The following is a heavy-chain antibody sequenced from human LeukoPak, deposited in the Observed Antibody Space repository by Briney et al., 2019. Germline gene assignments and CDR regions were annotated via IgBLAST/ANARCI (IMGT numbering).Heavy chain of an antibody. CDR3: ARLIGLGITMVRGVTDPGYFDY. Sequence: ASVKVSCKASGGTFSSYAISWVRQATGQGLEWMGWMNPNSGNTGYAQKFQGRVTMTRNTSISTAYMELSSLRSEDTAVYYCARLIGLGITMVRGVTDPGYFDYWGQGTLVTVSS. J-gene: IGHJ4*02. CDR1: GGTFSSYA. V-gene: IGHV1-8*02. D-gene: IGHD3-10*01. CDR2: MNPNSGNT.